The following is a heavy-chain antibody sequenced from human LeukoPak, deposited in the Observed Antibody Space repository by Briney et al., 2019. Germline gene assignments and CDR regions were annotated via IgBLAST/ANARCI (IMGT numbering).Heavy chain of an antibody. CDR1: GGTFSSYA. CDR3: ARDRGGDSGYFDY. V-gene: IGHV1-69*04. CDR2: IIPILGIA. J-gene: IGHJ4*02. Sequence: ASVKVSCKASGGTFSSYAISWVRQAPRQGLEWMGRIIPILGIANYAQKFHGRVTITADKSTSTAYMELSSLRSEDTAVYYCARDRGGDSGYFDYWGQGTLVTVSS. D-gene: IGHD2-21*02.